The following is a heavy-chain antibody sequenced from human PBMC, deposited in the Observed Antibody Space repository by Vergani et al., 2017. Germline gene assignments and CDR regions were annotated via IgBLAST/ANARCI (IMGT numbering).Heavy chain of an antibody. V-gene: IGHV4-39*01. CDR1: GASIRSSNYY. CDR2: IYYSGST. Sequence: QLQLQESGPGLVKPSATLSLTCSVSGASIRSSNYYWGWIRQPPGKGLEWIASIYYSGSTYYNPSLKSRVTISVDTSKNQFSLKLSSVTAADTAVYYCARIGSSWYDYWGQGTLVTVSS. D-gene: IGHD6-13*01. J-gene: IGHJ4*02. CDR3: ARIGSSWYDY.